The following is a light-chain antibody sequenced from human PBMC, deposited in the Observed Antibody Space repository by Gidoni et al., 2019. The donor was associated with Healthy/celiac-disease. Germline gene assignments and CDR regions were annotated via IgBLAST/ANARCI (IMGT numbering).Light chain of an antibody. V-gene: IGKV3-20*01. CDR1: QSVSSSY. CDR2: GAS. Sequence: IVLTQSPGTLSLSPGERATLSCRASQSVSSSYLAWYQQKPGQAPRLLIYGASSRATGIPDRFSGSVSGTDFTLTISRLEPEDFAVYYCQQYGSSPPGFGQGTKLEIK. CDR3: QQYGSSPPG. J-gene: IGKJ2*03.